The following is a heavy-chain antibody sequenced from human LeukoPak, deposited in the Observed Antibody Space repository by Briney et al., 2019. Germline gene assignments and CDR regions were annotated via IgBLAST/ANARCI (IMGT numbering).Heavy chain of an antibody. CDR3: ARALVPGSYADY. CDR1: GFSFIDFG. D-gene: IGHD3-16*01. V-gene: IGHV3-53*01. J-gene: IGHJ4*02. Sequence: GGSLRLSCAASGFSFIDFGMAWVRQAPGKGLEWVSVIYSGGSTYYADSVKGRFTISRDNSKNTLYLQMNSLRAEDTAVYYCARALVPGSYADYWGQGTLVTVSS. CDR2: IYSGGST.